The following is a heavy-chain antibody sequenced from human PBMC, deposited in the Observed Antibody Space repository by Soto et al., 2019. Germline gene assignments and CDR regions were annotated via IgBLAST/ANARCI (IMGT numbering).Heavy chain of an antibody. CDR3: ARDPTDMVRGVFWWFDP. CDR1: GYTFTSYG. CDR2: ISAYNGNT. V-gene: IGHV1-18*01. J-gene: IGHJ5*02. D-gene: IGHD3-10*01. Sequence: ASVKVSCKASGYTFTSYGISWVRQAPGQGLEWMGWISAYNGNTNYAQKLQGRVTMTTDTSTSTAYMELRSLRSDDTAVYYCARDPTDMVRGVFWWFDPWGQGTLVTVSS.